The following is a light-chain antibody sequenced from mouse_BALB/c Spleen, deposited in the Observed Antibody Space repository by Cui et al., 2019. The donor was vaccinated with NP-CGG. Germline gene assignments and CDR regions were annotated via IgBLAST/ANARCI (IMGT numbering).Light chain of an antibody. V-gene: IGLV1*01. CDR1: IGAVTTSNY. CDR2: GTN. CDR3: ALWYSNHWV. Sequence: QSVVSQESALTPSPGETVTLTCRSSIGAVTTSNYANWVQEKPDHLFTGLIGGTNNRAPGVSARFSGSLIGDKAALTITGAQTEDEAIYFCALWYSNHWVFGGGTKLTVL. J-gene: IGLJ1*01.